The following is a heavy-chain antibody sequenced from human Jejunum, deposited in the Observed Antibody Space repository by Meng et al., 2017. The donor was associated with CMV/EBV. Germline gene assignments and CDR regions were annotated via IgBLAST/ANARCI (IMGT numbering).Heavy chain of an antibody. J-gene: IGHJ6*02. V-gene: IGHV3-30*02. CDR2: IRYDGTNK. Sequence: ASGFTISGFGIHWVRQAPGKGLEWLAFIRYDGTNKFYAGSVRGRFIISRDNSKNTVYLQMRSLGLEDRAVYYCAKDLDYMGGMDVWGQGTTVTVSS. CDR1: GFTISGFG. CDR3: AKDLDYMGGMDV. D-gene: IGHD4-11*01.